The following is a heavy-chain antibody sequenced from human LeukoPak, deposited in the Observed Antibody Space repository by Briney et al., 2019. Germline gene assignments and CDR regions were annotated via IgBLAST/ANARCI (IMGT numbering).Heavy chain of an antibody. Sequence: PGGSLRLSCAASGFTFSGSAMHWVRQASGKGLEWVGRIRSKANSYATAYAASVKGRFTISRDDSKNTAYLQMNSLKTEDTAVYYCVKDIDNGDYVVYWGQGTLVTVSS. CDR1: GFTFSGSA. CDR3: VKDIDNGDYVVY. D-gene: IGHD4-17*01. J-gene: IGHJ4*02. CDR2: IRSKANSYAT. V-gene: IGHV3-73*01.